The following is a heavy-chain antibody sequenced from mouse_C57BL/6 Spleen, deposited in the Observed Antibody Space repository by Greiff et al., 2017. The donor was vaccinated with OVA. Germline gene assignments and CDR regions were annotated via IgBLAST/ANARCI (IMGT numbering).Heavy chain of an antibody. CDR1: GYTFTSYW. Sequence: QVQLQQPGAELVKPGASVKLSCKASGYTFTSYWMHWVKQRPGQGLEWIGMIQRKRGRRKDKEKFKSKATLTVDKSSSTAYMQLSSLTSEDSAVYYCARPQAAWFAYWGQGTLVTVSA. V-gene: IGHV1-64*01. J-gene: IGHJ3*01. CDR3: ARPQAAWFAY. D-gene: IGHD3-2*02. CDR2: IQRKRGRR.